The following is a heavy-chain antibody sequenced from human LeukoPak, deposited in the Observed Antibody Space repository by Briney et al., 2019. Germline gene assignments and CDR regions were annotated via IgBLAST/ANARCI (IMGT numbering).Heavy chain of an antibody. D-gene: IGHD2-2*01. CDR3: ANGKVPAAPYVDY. CDR1: GFTFSSYS. Sequence: GGSLRLSCAASGFTFSSYSMNWVRQAPGKGLEWVSCISSGSSYIYYADSLKGRFTISRDNAKNSLYLQMNSLRAEDTAVYYCANGKVPAAPYVDYWGQGTLVTVSS. CDR2: ISSGSSYI. J-gene: IGHJ4*02. V-gene: IGHV3-21*04.